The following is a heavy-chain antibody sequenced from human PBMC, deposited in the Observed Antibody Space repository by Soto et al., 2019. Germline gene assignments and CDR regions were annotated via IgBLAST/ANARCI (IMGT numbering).Heavy chain of an antibody. CDR2: INVGNGNT. CDR1: GYTFTSYA. V-gene: IGHV1-58*02. D-gene: IGHD6-6*01. J-gene: IGHJ4*02. Sequence: SVKVSCKASGYTFTSYAMHWVRQAPGQRLEWIGWINVGNGNTNYAQKFQERVTITRDMSTSTAYMELSSVTAADTAVYYCARDGEHSSCDYWGQGTLVTVSS. CDR3: ARDGEHSSCDY.